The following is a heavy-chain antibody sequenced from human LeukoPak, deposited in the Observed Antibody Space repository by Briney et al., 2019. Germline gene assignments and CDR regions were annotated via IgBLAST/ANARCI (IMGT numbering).Heavy chain of an antibody. V-gene: IGHV4-39*01. CDR2: MYYSGST. Sequence: PSETLSLACTVSGGSISGSSYYWGWIRQPPGKGLEWIGSMYYSGSTYYNPSLKSRVTISVDTSKNQFSLNLSSVTAADTAVYYCVRGGVIVNYYWGQGTLVTVSS. D-gene: IGHD3-16*02. CDR3: VRGGVIVNYY. J-gene: IGHJ4*02. CDR1: GGSISGSSYY.